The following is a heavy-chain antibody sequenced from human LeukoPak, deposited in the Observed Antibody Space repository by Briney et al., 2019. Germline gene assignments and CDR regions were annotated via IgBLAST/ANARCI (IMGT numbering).Heavy chain of an antibody. D-gene: IGHD3-16*01. CDR1: GYTFTCYY. J-gene: IGHJ4*02. CDR3: ARGQFAYDYVWGATEFDY. CDR2: INPNSGGT. Sequence: ASVKVSCKASGYTFTCYYMNWVRQAPGQGLEWMGWINPNSGGTNYAQSFRGRVTMTRDTSISTAYMELSRLTSDDTAVYYCARGQFAYDYVWGATEFDYWGQGTLVTVSS. V-gene: IGHV1-2*02.